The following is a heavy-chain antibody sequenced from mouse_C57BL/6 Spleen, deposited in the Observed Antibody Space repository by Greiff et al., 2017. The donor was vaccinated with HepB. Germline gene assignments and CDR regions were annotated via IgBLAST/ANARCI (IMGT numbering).Heavy chain of an antibody. D-gene: IGHD1-1*01. Sequence: QVQLQQPGTELVKPGASVKLSCKASGYTFTSYWMHWVKQRPGQGLEWIGNINPSNGGTNYNEKFKSKATLTVDKSSSTAHMQLSSLTSEDSAVYYCASTTVVARYFDVWGTGTTVTVSS. CDR3: ASTTVVARYFDV. CDR2: INPSNGGT. CDR1: GYTFTSYW. J-gene: IGHJ1*03. V-gene: IGHV1-53*01.